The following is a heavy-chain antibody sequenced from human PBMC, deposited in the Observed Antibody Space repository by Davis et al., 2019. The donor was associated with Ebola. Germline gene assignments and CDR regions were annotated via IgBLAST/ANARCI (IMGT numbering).Heavy chain of an antibody. CDR1: GYTFTSYD. J-gene: IGHJ4*02. Sequence: ASVKVSCKASGYTFTSYDINWVRQATGQGLEWMGWMNPNSGNTDYAQKFQGRVTMTRNTSISTAYMELSSLRSEDTAVYYCARGDYYYGSGSYLLPIGYWGQGTLVTVSS. D-gene: IGHD3-10*01. CDR2: MNPNSGNT. CDR3: ARGDYYYGSGSYLLPIGY. V-gene: IGHV1-8*01.